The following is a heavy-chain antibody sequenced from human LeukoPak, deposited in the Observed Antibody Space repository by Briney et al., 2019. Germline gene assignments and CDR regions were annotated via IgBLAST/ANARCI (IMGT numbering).Heavy chain of an antibody. V-gene: IGHV4-34*01. CDR1: GGSFSGYY. CDR2: INHSGST. D-gene: IGHD4-11*01. Sequence: SETLSLTCAVYGGSFSGYYWSWIRQPPGKGLEWIGEINHSGSTTYNPSLKSRVTISVDTSKNHFSLKLSSVTAADTAVYYCARVGHSNFPPQLDLSHGMDVWGQGTTVTVSS. J-gene: IGHJ6*02. CDR3: ARVGHSNFPPQLDLSHGMDV.